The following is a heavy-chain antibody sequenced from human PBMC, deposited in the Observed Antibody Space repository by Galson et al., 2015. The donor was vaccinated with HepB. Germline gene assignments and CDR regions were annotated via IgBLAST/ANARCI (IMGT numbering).Heavy chain of an antibody. CDR1: GGTFSSYA. V-gene: IGHV7-4-1*02. CDR2: INTNTGNP. J-gene: IGHJ3*02. D-gene: IGHD5-24*01. CDR3: ARDGSTWLQFGGDAFDI. Sequence: SVKVSCKASGGTFSSYAISWVRQAPGQGLEWMGWINTNTGNPTYAQGFTGRFVFSLDTSVSTAYLQISSLKAEDTAVYYCARDGSTWLQFGGDAFDIWGQGTMVTVSS.